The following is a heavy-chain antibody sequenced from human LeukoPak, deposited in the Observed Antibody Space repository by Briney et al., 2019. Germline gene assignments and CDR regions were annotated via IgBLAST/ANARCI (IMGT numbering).Heavy chain of an antibody. V-gene: IGHV1-8*01. CDR2: MNPISGNT. CDR1: GYTFTSYG. J-gene: IGHJ3*02. D-gene: IGHD6-19*01. CDR3: ARVGVAVDAFDI. Sequence: ASVKVSCKASGYTFTSYGINWVRQATGQGLEWMGWMNPISGNTGYAQKFQGRVTMTRNTSISTAYMELSSLRSEDTAVYYCARVGVAVDAFDIWGQGTMVTVSS.